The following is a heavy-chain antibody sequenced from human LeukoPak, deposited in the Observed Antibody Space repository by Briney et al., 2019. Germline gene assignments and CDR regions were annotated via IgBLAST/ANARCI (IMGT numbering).Heavy chain of an antibody. D-gene: IGHD6-6*01. V-gene: IGHV3-13*04. CDR2: IGTAGDT. Sequence: GGSLRLSCAASGFTFSSYDMHWVRQATGKGLEWVSAIGTAGDTYYPGSVKGRFTISRENAKNSLYLQMNSLRAGDTAVYYCARGDSIAAFDYWGQGTLVTVSS. CDR3: ARGDSIAAFDY. CDR1: GFTFSSYD. J-gene: IGHJ4*02.